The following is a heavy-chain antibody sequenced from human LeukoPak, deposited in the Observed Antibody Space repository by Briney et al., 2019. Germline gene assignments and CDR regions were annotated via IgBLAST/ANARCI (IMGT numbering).Heavy chain of an antibody. J-gene: IGHJ4*02. D-gene: IGHD6-19*01. V-gene: IGHV3-21*01. CDR3: ARDPSTIAVAGTYVY. CDR1: GFTFSSYS. CDR2: ISSSSSYI. Sequence: GGSLRLSCAASGFTFSSYSMNWVRQAPGKGREWVSSISSSSSYIYYADSVKGRFTISRDNAKNSLYLQMNSLRAEDTAVYYCARDPSTIAVAGTYVYWGQGTLVTVSS.